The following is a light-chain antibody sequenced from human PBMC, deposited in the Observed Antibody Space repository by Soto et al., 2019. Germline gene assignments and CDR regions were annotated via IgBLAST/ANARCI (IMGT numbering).Light chain of an antibody. V-gene: IGKV1-8*01. CDR1: QGRAAY. Sequence: QMTQSPSSVSASVGDGVTISCRASQGRAAYRAWYQQKPPKAPKLLIYAASTLQSWVPSRFSGSGSGTDFTLTISCLQSEDFATYYCQQYYSYPALTFGGGTKVDIK. CDR2: AAS. J-gene: IGKJ4*01. CDR3: QQYYSYPALT.